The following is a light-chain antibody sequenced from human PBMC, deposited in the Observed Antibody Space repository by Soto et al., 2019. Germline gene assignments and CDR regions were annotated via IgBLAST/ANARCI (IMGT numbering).Light chain of an antibody. CDR3: QSYDRSLSGSRV. Sequence: QSVLTQPPSVSGAPGQMVTISCTGSSSNIGAGYDVHWYQQLPGTAPKLLIYDNNNRPSGVPDRFSGSKSGTSASLAITGLQAEDEADYYCQSYDRSLSGSRVFGTGTKVTVL. CDR1: SSNIGAGYD. J-gene: IGLJ1*01. CDR2: DNN. V-gene: IGLV1-40*01.